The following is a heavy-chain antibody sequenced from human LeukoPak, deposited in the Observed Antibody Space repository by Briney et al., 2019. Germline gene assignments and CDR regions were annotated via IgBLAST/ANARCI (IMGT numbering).Heavy chain of an antibody. D-gene: IGHD6-13*01. V-gene: IGHV3-30*18. J-gene: IGHJ4*02. CDR3: AKGLAGSSWPHDY. Sequence: PGGSLRLSCAASGFTFSSYGMHWVRQAPGKGLEWVAVISYDGSNKYYADSVKGRFTISRDNSKNTLYLQMNSLRAEDTAVYYRAKGLAGSSWPHDYWGQGTLVTVSS. CDR1: GFTFSSYG. CDR2: ISYDGSNK.